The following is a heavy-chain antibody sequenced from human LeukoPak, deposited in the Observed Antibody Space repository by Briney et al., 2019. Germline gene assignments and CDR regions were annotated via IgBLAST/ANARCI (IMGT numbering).Heavy chain of an antibody. V-gene: IGHV3-74*01. J-gene: IGHJ4*02. CDR1: GFIFSSLR. CDR3: VRGGYGSIDY. CDR2: ITDDGSTT. D-gene: IGHD4-17*01. Sequence: GGSLRLSCEASGFIFSSLRMHWVRQAPGEGLVWVSFITDDGSTTTYADSVKGRFTISRDNAKSTLYLQLNSLRAEDTAVYYCVRGGYGSIDYWGQGALVTVSS.